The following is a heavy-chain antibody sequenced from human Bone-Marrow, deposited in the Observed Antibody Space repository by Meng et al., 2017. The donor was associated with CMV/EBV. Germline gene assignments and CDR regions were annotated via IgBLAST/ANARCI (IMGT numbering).Heavy chain of an antibody. D-gene: IGHD4-11*01. Sequence: GESLKISCTASGFTFGDYAMSWVRQAPGKGLEWVSAITASGGSTYYADSVKGRFTISRDNSKDTVSMQMNSLRAEDTAMYYCARGVYSNYDSWGQGTLVTVSS. V-gene: IGHV3-23*01. CDR2: ITASGGST. CDR3: ARGVYSNYDS. CDR1: GFTFGDYA. J-gene: IGHJ4*02.